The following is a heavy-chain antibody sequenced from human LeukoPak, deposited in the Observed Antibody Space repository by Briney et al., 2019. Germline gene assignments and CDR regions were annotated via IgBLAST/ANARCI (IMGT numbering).Heavy chain of an antibody. CDR2: ISGSGGST. CDR1: GFTFSSYA. D-gene: IGHD6-13*01. CDR3: AKDTVAAAGHNWFDP. J-gene: IGHJ5*02. V-gene: IGHV3-23*01. Sequence: GGSLRLSCAASGFTFSSYAMSWVRQAPGKGLEWVSAISGSGGSTYCADSVKGRFTISRDSSKNTLYLQMNSLRAEDTAVYYCAKDTVAAAGHNWFDPWGQGTLVTVSS.